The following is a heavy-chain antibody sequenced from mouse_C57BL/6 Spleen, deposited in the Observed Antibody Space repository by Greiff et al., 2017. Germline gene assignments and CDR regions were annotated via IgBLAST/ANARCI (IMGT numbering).Heavy chain of an antibody. D-gene: IGHD2-4*01. Sequence: LQQSGPGLVKPSQSLSLTCSVTGYSITSGYYWNWIRQFPGNKLEWMGYISYDGSNNYNPSLKNRISITRDTSKNQFILKLNSVTTEDTATYYGARDYDYDIGFAYWGQGTLVTGSA. V-gene: IGHV3-6*01. CDR1: GYSITSGYY. CDR3: ARDYDYDIGFAY. J-gene: IGHJ3*01. CDR2: ISYDGSN.